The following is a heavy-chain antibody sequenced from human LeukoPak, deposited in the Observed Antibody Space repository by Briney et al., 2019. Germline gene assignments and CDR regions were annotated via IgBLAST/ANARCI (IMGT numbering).Heavy chain of an antibody. CDR1: GGSISSGGYY. CDR3: ASWVGATGYYYYYGMDV. Sequence: SETLSLTCTVSGGSISSGGYYWSWIRQHPGKGLEWIGYIYYSGSTYYNPSLKSRVTISVGTSKNQFSLKLSSVTAADTAVYYCASWVGATGYYYYYGMDVWGQGTTVTVSS. V-gene: IGHV4-31*03. J-gene: IGHJ6*02. CDR2: IYYSGST. D-gene: IGHD1-26*01.